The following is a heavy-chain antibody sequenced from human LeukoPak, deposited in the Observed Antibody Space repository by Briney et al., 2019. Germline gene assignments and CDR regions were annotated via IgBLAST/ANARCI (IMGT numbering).Heavy chain of an antibody. V-gene: IGHV3-15*01. Sequence: GGSLRLSCAASGITFSKAWMNWVRQAPGKGLEWVGRIKTKTDGGTTDYAAPVKGRFTISRDDSENTLYLQMDSLKTEDTAVYFCTTYTTGSFTYWRQGTLVAVSS. CDR2: IKTKTDGGTT. CDR1: GITFSKAW. D-gene: IGHD2-2*02. CDR3: TTYTTGSFTY. J-gene: IGHJ4*02.